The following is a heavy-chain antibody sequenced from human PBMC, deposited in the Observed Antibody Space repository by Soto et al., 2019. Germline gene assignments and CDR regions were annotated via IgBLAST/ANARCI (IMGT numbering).Heavy chain of an antibody. V-gene: IGHV3-21*01. J-gene: IGHJ6*02. CDR3: ARVKWESVAGTMVVEYYYGMDV. CDR2: ISSSSSYI. D-gene: IGHD6-19*01. CDR1: GFTFSSYG. Sequence: GGSRRLACAASGFTFSSYGMNWVRHAAGKGLEWVSSISSSSSYIYYADSVKGRFTISRDNAKNSLYLQMNSLRAEDTAVFYCARVKWESVAGTMVVEYYYGMDVWGQGT.